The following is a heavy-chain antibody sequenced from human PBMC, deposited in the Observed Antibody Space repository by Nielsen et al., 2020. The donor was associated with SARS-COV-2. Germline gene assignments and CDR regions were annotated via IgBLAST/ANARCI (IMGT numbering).Heavy chain of an antibody. CDR1: GFTFSSYA. Sequence: GESLKISCAASGFTFSSYAMSWVRQAPGKGLEWVSSISSSSSYIYYADSEKGRFTISRDNAKNSLYLQMNSLRAEDTAVYYCARDYYGSGGWFDPWGQGTLVTVSS. J-gene: IGHJ5*02. CDR3: ARDYYGSGGWFDP. V-gene: IGHV3-21*01. D-gene: IGHD3-10*01. CDR2: ISSSSSYI.